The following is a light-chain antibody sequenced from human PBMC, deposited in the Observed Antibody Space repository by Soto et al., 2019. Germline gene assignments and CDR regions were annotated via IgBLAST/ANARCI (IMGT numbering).Light chain of an antibody. J-gene: IGKJ1*01. V-gene: IGKV3-11*01. CDR3: QQRSNWPPTWT. CDR2: GAS. Sequence: EIVLTQSPATLSLSTEERATLSCRASLSVSRYLAWYQQKPGQAPRLLIYGASNRATGIPGRLSGSRSGTDFTLTISSLEPEDFAVYYCQQRSNWPPTWTFGQGTKVDIK. CDR1: LSVSRY.